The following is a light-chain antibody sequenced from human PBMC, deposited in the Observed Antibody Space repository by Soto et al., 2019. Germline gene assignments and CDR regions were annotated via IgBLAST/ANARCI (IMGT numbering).Light chain of an antibody. CDR1: QDIAIY. Sequence: IQLTQYPSSLSASVGERVTMTSRASQDIAIYLAWYQQKPGEAPKLLIYAASTLYGGVPSRFSGSGSGTEFTLTISSLQPEDFATYYCQQLRMYPSTFGGGTKVDIK. CDR2: AAS. J-gene: IGKJ4*01. V-gene: IGKV1-9*01. CDR3: QQLRMYPST.